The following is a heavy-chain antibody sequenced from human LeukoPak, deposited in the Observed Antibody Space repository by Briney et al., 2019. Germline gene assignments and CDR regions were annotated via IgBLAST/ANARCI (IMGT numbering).Heavy chain of an antibody. CDR3: ARGHYYDSSGYYYYYYGMDV. V-gene: IGHV4-34*01. CDR1: GGSFSGYY. Sequence: PSETLSLTCAVYGGSFSGYYWSWIRQPPGKGLEWIGEINHNGSTNYNPSLKSRVTISVDTSKNQFSLKLSSVTAADTAVYYCARGHYYDSSGYYYYYYGMDVWGQGTTVTVSS. D-gene: IGHD3-22*01. CDR2: INHNGST. J-gene: IGHJ6*02.